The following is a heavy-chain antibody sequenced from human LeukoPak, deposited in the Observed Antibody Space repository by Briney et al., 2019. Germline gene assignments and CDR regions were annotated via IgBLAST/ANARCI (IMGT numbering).Heavy chain of an antibody. J-gene: IGHJ4*02. CDR1: GFTFSNAW. CDR2: IKSKPDGGAI. CDR3: TRDKLELRQFDY. Sequence: GGSLRLSCAASGFTFSNAWMSWVRQAPGKGLEWVGRIKSKPDGGAIDYAAPVKGRFIISRDDSKDMLYLQMNSLKTEDTGVYFCTRDKLELRQFDYWGQGTLVTVSS. V-gene: IGHV3-15*01. D-gene: IGHD1-26*01.